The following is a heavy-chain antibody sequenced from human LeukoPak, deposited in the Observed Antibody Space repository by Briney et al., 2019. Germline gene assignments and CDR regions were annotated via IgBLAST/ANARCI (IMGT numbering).Heavy chain of an antibody. CDR2: IKGDGSDK. CDR1: GFTFSGFW. Sequence: GGSLRLSCAASGFTFSGFWMNWVRQAPGKGLEWVANIKGDGSDKFYVDSVRGRFTISRDNAKNSLYLQMNSLKVEDTAMYYCVRGHYYDYGRGQGTLVTVSS. J-gene: IGHJ4*02. CDR3: VRGHYYDYG. D-gene: IGHD3-22*01. V-gene: IGHV3-7*01.